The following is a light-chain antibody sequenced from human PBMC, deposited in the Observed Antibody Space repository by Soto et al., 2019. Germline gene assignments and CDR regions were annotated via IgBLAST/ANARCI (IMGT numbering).Light chain of an antibody. CDR2: GAS. J-gene: IGKJ4*01. Sequence: EIVMTQSPATLSVSPGERATLSCRASQSVSSSVAWYQQKPGQAPRLLIYGASTRATGIPARFSGSGSGTEFTLTISSLQSEDFAVYYCQQYNNWPLTFGGGTKVDIK. V-gene: IGKV3-15*01. CDR3: QQYNNWPLT. CDR1: QSVSSS.